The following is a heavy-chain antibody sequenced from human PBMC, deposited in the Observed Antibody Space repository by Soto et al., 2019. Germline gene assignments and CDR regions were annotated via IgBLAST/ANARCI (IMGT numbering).Heavy chain of an antibody. CDR1: GFSFASFA. D-gene: IGHD3-3*01. CDR3: AKWSYLDY. J-gene: IGHJ4*02. Sequence: GGSLRLSCTTSGFSFASFAMTWVRQAPGKGLEWVATISGSDGKTYYADSVKGRFSISRDTSRNTLYLQMNSLRADDTAIYYCAKWSYLDYWGQGTRVTAPQ. V-gene: IGHV3-23*01. CDR2: ISGSDGKT.